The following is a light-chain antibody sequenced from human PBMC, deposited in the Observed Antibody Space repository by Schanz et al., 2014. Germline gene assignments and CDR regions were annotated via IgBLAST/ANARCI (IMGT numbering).Light chain of an antibody. CDR3: QHYSMSPL. Sequence: EIVLTQSPGTLSLSPGERATLSCRASQSVSSSYFAWFQQKPGQAPRLLIYGASSRATGTPDRFSGSGSGTDFTLTISRLEPEDFAVYYCQHYSMSPLFGQGTRVEI. J-gene: IGKJ1*01. V-gene: IGKV3-20*01. CDR2: GAS. CDR1: QSVSSSY.